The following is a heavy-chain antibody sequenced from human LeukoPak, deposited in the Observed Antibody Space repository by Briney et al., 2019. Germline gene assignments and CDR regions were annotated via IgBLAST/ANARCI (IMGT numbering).Heavy chain of an antibody. J-gene: IGHJ4*02. V-gene: IGHV4-61*10. CDR3: ANSPLGRGVVFDY. CDR2: IYYSGST. D-gene: IGHD3-10*01. CDR1: DGSINIDTYY. Sequence: PSQTLSLTCTVSDGSINIDTYYRSWIRQPAGKGLEWIGYIYYSGSTNYNPSLRSRVTMSVDTSKNQFSLKLSSVTAADTAVYYCANSPLGRGVVFDYWGQGTLVTVSS.